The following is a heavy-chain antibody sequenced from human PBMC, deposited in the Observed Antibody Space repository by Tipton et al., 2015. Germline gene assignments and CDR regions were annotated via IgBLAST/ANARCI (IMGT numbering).Heavy chain of an antibody. J-gene: IGHJ4*02. CDR3: ARGQGDYVWRSYGHKAYCFDH. D-gene: IGHD3-16*01. Sequence: GLVKPSETLSLTCTVSGGSISTYYWSWIRQPPGKGLEWIGESNDSGSTNYNSSLKSRVTISVDTSNNQFSLKLTSVAAADTAVYYCARGQGDYVWRSYGHKAYCFDHWGQGTLVTVSS. CDR2: SNDSGST. CDR1: GGSISTYY. V-gene: IGHV4-59*12.